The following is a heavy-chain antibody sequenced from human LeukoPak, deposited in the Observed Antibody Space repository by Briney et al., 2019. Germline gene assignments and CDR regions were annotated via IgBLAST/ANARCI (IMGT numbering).Heavy chain of an antibody. J-gene: IGHJ6*02. CDR2: IVGGSGNT. V-gene: IGHV1-58*02. D-gene: IGHD5-12*01. Sequence: SVKLSCKASGFTFTSSAMQWVRQARGQGLEWVGWIVGGSGNTNYAQAVQGRVTICRDIATSTAYMEPSSLRSEDTAVYYCAAGHIAPGDYYYGMDVWGQGTTVTVSS. CDR1: GFTFTSSA. CDR3: AAGHIAPGDYYYGMDV.